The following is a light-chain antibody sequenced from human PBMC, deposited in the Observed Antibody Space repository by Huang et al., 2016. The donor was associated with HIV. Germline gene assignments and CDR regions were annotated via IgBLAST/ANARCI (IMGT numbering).Light chain of an antibody. CDR3: QQYGSSPLT. CDR1: QSVSSSY. J-gene: IGKJ4*01. V-gene: IGKV3-20*01. CDR2: GGS. Sequence: EIVLTQSPGTLSLSPGGRATLSCRASQSVSSSYVAWYQQKPGQAPGLVIDGGSSRATGIPDRGSGSGSGTDFTLTISRLGPEDFAVYYCQQYGSSPLTFGGGTKVEIK.